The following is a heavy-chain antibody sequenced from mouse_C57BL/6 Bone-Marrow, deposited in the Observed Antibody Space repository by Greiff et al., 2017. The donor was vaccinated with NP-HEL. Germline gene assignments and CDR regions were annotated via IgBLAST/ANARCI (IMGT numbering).Heavy chain of an antibody. V-gene: IGHV5-12*01. CDR1: GFTFSDYY. CDR2: ISNGGGST. D-gene: IGHD2-12*01. J-gene: IGHJ4*01. CDR3: ARCYGYYAMDY. Sequence: EVKLMESGGGLVQPGGSLKLSCAASGFTFSDYYMYWVRQTPEKRLEWVAYISNGGGSTYYPDTVKGRFTISRDNAKNTLYLQMSRLKSEDTAMNYCARCYGYYAMDYWGQGTSVTVSS.